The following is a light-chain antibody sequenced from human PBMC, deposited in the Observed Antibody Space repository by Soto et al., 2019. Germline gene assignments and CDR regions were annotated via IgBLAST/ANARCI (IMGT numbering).Light chain of an antibody. CDR1: QGVSSW. CDR3: QQADTFPLT. J-gene: IGKJ4*01. CDR2: GAS. Sequence: DIQMTQSPSSVSASIGDRVTITCRASQGVSSWLAWYQQKPGRAPKLLIYGASTLQSGVPSRFSGSGSGTDFSLTITTLQPEDSATYYCQQADTFPLTVGGGTNVDIK. V-gene: IGKV1-12*01.